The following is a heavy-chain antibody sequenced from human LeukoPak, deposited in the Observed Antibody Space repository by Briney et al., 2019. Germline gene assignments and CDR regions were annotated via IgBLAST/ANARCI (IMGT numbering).Heavy chain of an antibody. J-gene: IGHJ4*02. CDR3: ARDEQGYYDSSGYDY. CDR2: ISAYNGNT. V-gene: IGHV1-18*01. CDR1: GYTFTSYG. D-gene: IGHD3-22*01. Sequence: GASVKVSCKASGYTFTSYGISWVRQAPGQGLEWMGWISAYNGNTNYAQKLQGRVTMTTDTSASTAYMELRSLRSDDTAVYYCARDEQGYYDSSGYDYWGQGTLVTVSS.